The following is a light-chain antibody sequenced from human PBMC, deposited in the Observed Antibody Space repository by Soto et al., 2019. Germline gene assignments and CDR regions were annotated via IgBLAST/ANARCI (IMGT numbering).Light chain of an antibody. J-gene: IGLJ3*02. V-gene: IGLV2-14*01. Sequence: QSALTQPASVSGSPGQSITISCTGTSSDIGSHNFVSWHQQHPGKAPKFISYGVSNRPSGVSNRFSGSKSGNTASLTISGLQADDEADYYCSSYTSTYIWVFGGGTKLTVL. CDR1: SSDIGSHNF. CDR2: GVS. CDR3: SSYTSTYIWV.